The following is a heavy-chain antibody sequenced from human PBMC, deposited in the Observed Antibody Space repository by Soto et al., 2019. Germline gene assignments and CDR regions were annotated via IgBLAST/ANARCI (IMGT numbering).Heavy chain of an antibody. CDR2: VYHSGST. Sequence: SETLSLTCTVSGGSVSSSSYYWGWVRQPPGKGLEWIGFVYHSGSTYYNPSLESRVSISVDTSKNQFSLKLSSVTPADTAVYYCAREGYAHFGDDGPFDLFYFDNWGPGTLVTVSS. CDR1: GGSVSSSSYY. D-gene: IGHD2-21*01. CDR3: AREGYAHFGDDGPFDLFYFDN. J-gene: IGHJ4*02. V-gene: IGHV4-39*07.